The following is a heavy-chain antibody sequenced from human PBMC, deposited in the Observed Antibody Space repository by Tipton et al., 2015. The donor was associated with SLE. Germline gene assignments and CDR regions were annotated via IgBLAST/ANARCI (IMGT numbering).Heavy chain of an antibody. V-gene: IGHV3-30*12. D-gene: IGHD1-26*01. Sequence: SLRLSCAASGFTFSSYGMHWVRQAPGKGLEWVTIISHNGDNKSYADSVKGRFTISGDNAKNTVYLQMNSLTVEDTAVYYCARGILGDPVAFDMWGQGTMAIVSS. J-gene: IGHJ3*02. CDR1: GFTFSSYG. CDR2: ISHNGDNK. CDR3: ARGILGDPVAFDM.